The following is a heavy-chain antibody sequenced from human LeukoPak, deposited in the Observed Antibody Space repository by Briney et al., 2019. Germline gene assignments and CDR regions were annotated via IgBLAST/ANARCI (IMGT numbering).Heavy chain of an antibody. Sequence: SETLSFTCAVYGGSFSGYYWSWIRQPPGKGLEWIGEINHSGSTNYNPSLKSRVTISVDTSKNQFSLKLSSVTAADTAVYYCATSLTTVTHYYYYMDVWGKGTTVTISS. V-gene: IGHV4-34*01. J-gene: IGHJ6*03. CDR3: ATSLTTVTHYYYYMDV. CDR2: INHSGST. D-gene: IGHD4-11*01. CDR1: GGSFSGYY.